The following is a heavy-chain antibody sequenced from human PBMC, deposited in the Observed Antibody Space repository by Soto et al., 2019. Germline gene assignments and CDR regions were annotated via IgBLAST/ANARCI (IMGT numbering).Heavy chain of an antibody. CDR2: MYTSGIT. D-gene: IGHD2-2*01. J-gene: IGHJ4*02. CDR3: ARDDKGVSAAMLY. CDR1: GDSVSGYY. V-gene: IGHV4-4*07. Sequence: PSGTLSLTCTVSGDSVSGYYWYWIRQPAGKGLEWIGRMYTSGITNYSPSLKSRVTMSVDTSKNQFSLKLTSVTAADTAVYYCARDDKGVSAAMLYWGQGALVTVSS.